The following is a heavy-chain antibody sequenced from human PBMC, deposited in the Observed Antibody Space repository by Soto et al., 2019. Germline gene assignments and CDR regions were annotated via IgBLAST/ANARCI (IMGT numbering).Heavy chain of an antibody. CDR1: GFAFYYYN. D-gene: IGHD4-4*01. V-gene: IGHV3-21*01. Sequence: EVQLVESGGGLVKPGGSLRLSCAASGFAFYYYNMNWVRQAPGRGLEWVSSISGSGIDIHFTDSVKGRFTISRDNAKTLLDLKMDSLRPEDTAIYYCAREGVTNYTDYYFDLWGHGALVTVSS. CDR3: AREGVTNYTDYYFDL. CDR2: ISGSGIDI. J-gene: IGHJ4*01.